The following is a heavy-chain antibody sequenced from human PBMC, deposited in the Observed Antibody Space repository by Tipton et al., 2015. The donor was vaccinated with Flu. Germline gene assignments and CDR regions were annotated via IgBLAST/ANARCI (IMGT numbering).Heavy chain of an antibody. CDR3: AATMLGASWFDP. Sequence: VKPSETLSLTCTVSGDSISRYYCSWIRQAAGKGLEWIGRVYTTGNTNYNPSLKSRVTMSVDTSKNQFSLKLNSVTTADTAVYYCAATMLGASWFDPWGQGTLVTVSS. CDR2: VYTTGNT. CDR1: GDSISRYY. D-gene: IGHD2-2*01. J-gene: IGHJ5*02. V-gene: IGHV4-4*07.